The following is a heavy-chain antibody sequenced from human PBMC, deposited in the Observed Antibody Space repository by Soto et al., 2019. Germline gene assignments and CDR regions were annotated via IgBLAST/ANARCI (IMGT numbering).Heavy chain of an antibody. D-gene: IGHD3-10*01. CDR3: AHRVRVRPFDY. V-gene: IGHV2-5*01. CDR2: IYWNDDK. J-gene: IGHJ4*02. CDR1: GFSLSNSGVG. Sequence: SGPTLENPTQTLTLTCTFSGFSLSNSGVGVGWIRQPPGRALEWLALIYWNDDKRYSPSLKSRLTITKDTSKNQVVLTMTNMDPVDTATYYCAHRVRVRPFDYWGQGTLVTVSS.